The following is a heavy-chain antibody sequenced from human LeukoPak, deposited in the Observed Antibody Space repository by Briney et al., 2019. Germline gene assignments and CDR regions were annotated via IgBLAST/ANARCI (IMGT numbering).Heavy chain of an antibody. CDR3: AKDAITMVRGVMSWFDP. J-gene: IGHJ5*02. CDR2: ISGSGGST. V-gene: IGHV3-23*01. Sequence: GGSLRLSCAASGFTFSSYAMSWVRQAPGKGLEWVSAISGSGGSTYYADSVKGRFTISRDNSKNTLYVQMNSLRAEDTAVYYCAKDAITMVRGVMSWFDPWGQGTLVTVSS. D-gene: IGHD3-10*01. CDR1: GFTFSSYA.